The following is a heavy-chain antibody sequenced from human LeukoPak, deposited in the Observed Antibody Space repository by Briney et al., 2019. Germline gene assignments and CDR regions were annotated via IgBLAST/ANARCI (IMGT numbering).Heavy chain of an antibody. CDR1: GGSISSYY. CDR3: ARDSVIYGDYVPYYYCGMDV. CDR2: IYYSGST. D-gene: IGHD4-17*01. Sequence: PSETLSLTCTVSGGSISSYYWSWIRQPPGKGLEWVGYIYYSGSTNYNPSLKSRVTISVDTSKNQFSLKLSSVTAADTAVYYCARDSVIYGDYVPYYYCGMDVWGQGTTVTVSS. J-gene: IGHJ6*02. V-gene: IGHV4-59*01.